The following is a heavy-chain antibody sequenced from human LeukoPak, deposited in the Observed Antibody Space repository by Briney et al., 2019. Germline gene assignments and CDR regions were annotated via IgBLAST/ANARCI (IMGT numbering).Heavy chain of an antibody. D-gene: IGHD1-26*01. CDR3: ARDEDRGSYCAFDI. J-gene: IGHJ3*02. CDR1: GYTFSGYY. Sequence: ASVKVSCKASGYTFSGYYMHWVRQAPGQGLEWMGWINPKSGGTNYAQKFQGRVTMTRDTSISTAYMELSRLRSDDTAVYYCARDEDRGSYCAFDIWGQGTMVTVSS. CDR2: INPKSGGT. V-gene: IGHV1-2*02.